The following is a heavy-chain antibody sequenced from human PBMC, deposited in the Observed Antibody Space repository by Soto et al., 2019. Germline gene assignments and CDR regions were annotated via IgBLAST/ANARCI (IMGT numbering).Heavy chain of an antibody. J-gene: IGHJ6*02. Sequence: QMQLVQSGAEVKKPGASVRVSCKASGHSVPSYYLHWVRQVPGQGLEWTGVIDPIGGRPTYAESIQVRVTLTTDTSTSTVYMEMSSLRSEDTAVYYCARGAVGVVDRGFGMEVWGQGTRVTVSS. CDR1: GHSVPSYY. D-gene: IGHD2-8*02. CDR3: ARGAVGVVDRGFGMEV. CDR2: IDPIGGRP. V-gene: IGHV1-46*01.